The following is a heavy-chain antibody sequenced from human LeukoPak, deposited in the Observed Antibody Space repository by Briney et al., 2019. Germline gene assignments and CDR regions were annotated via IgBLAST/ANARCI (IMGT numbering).Heavy chain of an antibody. CDR3: ARGSTSGWFGELFWF. CDR1: GFTFSSYG. Sequence: PGRSLRLSCAASGFTFSSYGMHWVRQAPGKGLEWVAVIWYDGSNKYYADSVKGRFTISRDNSKNTLYLQMNSLRAEDTAVYYCARGSTSGWFGELFWFWGQGTLVTVSS. CDR2: IWYDGSNK. V-gene: IGHV3-33*01. J-gene: IGHJ4*02. D-gene: IGHD3-10*01.